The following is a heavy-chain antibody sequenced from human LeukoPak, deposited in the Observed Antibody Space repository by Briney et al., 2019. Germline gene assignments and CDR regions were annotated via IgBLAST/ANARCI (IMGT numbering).Heavy chain of an antibody. CDR3: AAPMYYYGSGTSGFRYYYGMDV. CDR1: GGTFSSYA. V-gene: IGHV1-69*04. D-gene: IGHD3-10*01. Sequence: SVKVSCKASGGTFSSYAISWVRQAPGQGLEWMGRIIPILGIANYAQKFQGRVTITADKSTSTAYMELSSLRSEDTAVYYCAAPMYYYGSGTSGFRYYYGMDVWGQGTTVTVSS. CDR2: IIPILGIA. J-gene: IGHJ6*02.